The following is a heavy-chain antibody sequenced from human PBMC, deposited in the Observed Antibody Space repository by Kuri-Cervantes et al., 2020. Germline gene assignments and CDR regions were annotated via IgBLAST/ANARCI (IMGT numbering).Heavy chain of an antibody. CDR1: GYTFTSYG. V-gene: IGHV1-18*01. CDR3: ARGSSGCYLGAWFDP. D-gene: IGHD2-21*02. Sequence: ASVKVSCKASGYTFTSYGISWVRQAPGQGLEWMGWISAYNGNTNYAQKLQGRVTMTTDTSTCTAYMELRSLRSDDTAVYYCARGSSGCYLGAWFDPWGQGTLVTVSS. CDR2: ISAYNGNT. J-gene: IGHJ5*02.